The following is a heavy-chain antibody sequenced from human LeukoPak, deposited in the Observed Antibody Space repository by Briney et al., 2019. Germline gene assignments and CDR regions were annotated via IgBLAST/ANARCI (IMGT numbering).Heavy chain of an antibody. CDR3: AQGAPAVTPVGLVS. CDR2: IRSKANSYAT. Sequence: GGSLRLSCAASGFTFSGSAMHWVRQASGKGLEWVGRIRSKANSYATAYAASVKGRFTISRDDSKNTAYLQMNSLKTEDTAVYYCAQGAPAVTPVGLVSWGQGTLVTVSS. V-gene: IGHV3-73*01. CDR1: GFTFSGSA. D-gene: IGHD4-17*01. J-gene: IGHJ5*02.